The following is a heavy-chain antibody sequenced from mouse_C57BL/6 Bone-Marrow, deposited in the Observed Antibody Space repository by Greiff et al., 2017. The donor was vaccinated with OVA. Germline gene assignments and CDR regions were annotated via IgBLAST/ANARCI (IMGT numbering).Heavy chain of an antibody. J-gene: IGHJ3*01. V-gene: IGHV1-64*01. CDR3: ARAYYSNYGGLRFAY. CDR2: IHPNSGST. D-gene: IGHD2-5*01. Sequence: VQLQQPGAELVKPGASVKLSCKASGYTFTSYWMHWVKQRPGQGLEWIGMIHPNSGSTNYNEKFKSKATLTVDKSSSTAYMQLSSLTSEDSAVYYGARAYYSNYGGLRFAYWGQGTLVTVSA. CDR1: GYTFTSYW.